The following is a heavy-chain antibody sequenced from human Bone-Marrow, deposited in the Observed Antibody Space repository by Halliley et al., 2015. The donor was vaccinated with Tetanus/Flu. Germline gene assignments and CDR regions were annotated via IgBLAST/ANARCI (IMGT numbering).Heavy chain of an antibody. CDR3: VRPPGQASGVFDI. J-gene: IGHJ3*02. V-gene: IGHV5-51*01. D-gene: IGHD2-8*01. CDR2: RYPGGLGP. Sequence: RGFRYPGGLGPKYSPTSQGRVTISAGKSINPAYLQWSSLRASDTAMYYCVRPPGQASGVFDIWGQGTLVTVSS.